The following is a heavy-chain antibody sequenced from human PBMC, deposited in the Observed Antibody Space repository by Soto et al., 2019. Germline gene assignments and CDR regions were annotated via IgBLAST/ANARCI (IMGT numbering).Heavy chain of an antibody. J-gene: IGHJ6*01. CDR1: GYTLTTYG. V-gene: IGHV1-18*04. CDR2: ISVENHNT. Sequence: ASVKVSCKASGYTLTTYGISWVRQAPGQGLEWMGWISVENHNTVYAQKFQGRVTMTTDASTSTVYMELRSLRSDDTAIYYCTKSIGAPGKARDYYSGLDVWGQGTTVTVSS. CDR3: TKSIGAPGKARDYYSGLDV. D-gene: IGHD1-1*01.